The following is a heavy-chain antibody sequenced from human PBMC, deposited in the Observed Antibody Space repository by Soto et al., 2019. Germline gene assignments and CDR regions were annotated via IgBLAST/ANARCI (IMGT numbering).Heavy chain of an antibody. V-gene: IGHV3-48*02. Sequence: EVQLVESGGGLVQPGGSRRVSCAASGFSFSNYAMNWVRQAPGKGLEWVSYISIGSGSIFYADSVKDRFTISRDDAKNSLYMQMNTLREEDTAVYYGVREDRWAVDFWGQGTMVTVSS. CDR3: VREDRWAVDF. CDR2: ISIGSGSI. J-gene: IGHJ3*01. D-gene: IGHD2-15*01. CDR1: GFSFSNYA.